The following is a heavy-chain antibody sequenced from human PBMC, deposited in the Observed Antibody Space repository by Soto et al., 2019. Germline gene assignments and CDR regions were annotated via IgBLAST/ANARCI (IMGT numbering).Heavy chain of an antibody. J-gene: IGHJ3*02. CDR1: GVTFGDYA. Sequence: PGGSLRLSCTASGVTFGDYAMSWFRQAPGKGLEWVGFIRSKAYGGTTEYAASVKGRFTISRDDSKSIAYLQMNSLKTEDTAVYYCTRDFAAYYDFWSGTLGPDAFDIWGQGTMVTVSS. D-gene: IGHD3-3*01. CDR3: TRDFAAYYDFWSGTLGPDAFDI. CDR2: IRSKAYGGTT. V-gene: IGHV3-49*03.